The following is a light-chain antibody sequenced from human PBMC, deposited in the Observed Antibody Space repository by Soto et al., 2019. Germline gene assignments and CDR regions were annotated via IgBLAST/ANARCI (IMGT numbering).Light chain of an antibody. Sequence: QSALTQPPSASGSPGQSVTISCTGTISDVGGYDYVSWYQQHPGKAPKLMIYEVSKRPSGVPDRFSGSRSGNTASLTVSGLQADDEADYYCSSYAGSNNPVVFGGGTKLTVL. J-gene: IGLJ3*02. CDR1: ISDVGGYDY. V-gene: IGLV2-8*01. CDR3: SSYAGSNNPVV. CDR2: EVS.